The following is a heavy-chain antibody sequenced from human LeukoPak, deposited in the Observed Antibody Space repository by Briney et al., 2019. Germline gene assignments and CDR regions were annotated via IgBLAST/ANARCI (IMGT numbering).Heavy chain of an antibody. V-gene: IGHV3-30*18. Sequence: PGGSLRLSCAASGFSFSDYNMHWVRQAPGKGLEWMAVISYNGINEYYADSVKGRFTISRDNSKSTLLLQMNSLGAEDTAVYYCAKVRWDNSGWYYLDSWGQGTLVTVSS. J-gene: IGHJ4*02. D-gene: IGHD6-19*01. CDR2: ISYNGINE. CDR1: GFSFSDYN. CDR3: AKVRWDNSGWYYLDS.